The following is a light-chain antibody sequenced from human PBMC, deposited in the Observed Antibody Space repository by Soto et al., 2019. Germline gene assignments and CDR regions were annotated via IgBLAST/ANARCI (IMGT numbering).Light chain of an antibody. CDR3: LQDYRYPIT. CDR1: QTISSW. J-gene: IGKJ5*01. CDR2: KAS. V-gene: IGKV1-5*03. Sequence: MQMTQSPSTLSASVGDRVTMTCLASQTISSWVAWYQQKPGKAPKLLIYKASTLKSGVPARFSGSGSGTDFTLTISSLQPEDFATYYCLQDYRYPITFGQGTRLEIK.